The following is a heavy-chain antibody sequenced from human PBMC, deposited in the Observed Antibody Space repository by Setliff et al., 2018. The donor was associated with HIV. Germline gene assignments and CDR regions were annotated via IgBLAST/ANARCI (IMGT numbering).Heavy chain of an antibody. CDR2: ISHRDGNT. J-gene: IGHJ4*02. V-gene: IGHV3-23*01. CDR1: GFSFDVYA. CDR3: AKDLGARGAFCTGGSCYLAD. Sequence: PGGSLRLSCGASGFSFDVYAMSWVRQAPGQGLEWVSSISHRDGNTYYADSVKGRFTISRDNSKNTVYLQRDSLGVEDTAVYYCAKDLGARGAFCTGGSCYLADWGQGTLVTVSS. D-gene: IGHD2-8*02.